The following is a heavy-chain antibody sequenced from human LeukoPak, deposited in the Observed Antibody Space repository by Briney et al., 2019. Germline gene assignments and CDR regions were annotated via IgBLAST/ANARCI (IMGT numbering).Heavy chain of an antibody. V-gene: IGHV1-8*03. J-gene: IGHJ4*02. CDR2: MKPNSGDT. CDR3: ARGLESYDSSTYPVLSS. D-gene: IGHD3-22*01. CDR1: GYTFSNYD. Sequence: GASVKVSCKASGYTFSNYDINWVRQATGQGLEWMGWMKPNSGDTRYAQKFQGRVTITRNTSINTAYMELSSLRSEDTAVYYCARGLESYDSSTYPVLSSWGQGTLVTVSS.